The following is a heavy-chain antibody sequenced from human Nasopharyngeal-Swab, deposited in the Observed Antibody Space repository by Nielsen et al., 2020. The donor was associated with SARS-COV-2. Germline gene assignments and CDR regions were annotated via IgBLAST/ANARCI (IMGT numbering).Heavy chain of an antibody. D-gene: IGHD4-17*01. Sequence: SGPTLVKPTQTLTLTCTFSGFSLSTSGVGVGWIRQPPGKALEWLALIYWDDDKRYSPSLKSRLTITKDTSKNQVVLTMTNMDPVDTATYYCARAYYYGDRYPYYYYGMDVWGQGTTVTVSS. CDR2: IYWDDDK. CDR3: ARAYYYGDRYPYYYYGMDV. V-gene: IGHV2-5*02. CDR1: GFSLSTSGVG. J-gene: IGHJ6*02.